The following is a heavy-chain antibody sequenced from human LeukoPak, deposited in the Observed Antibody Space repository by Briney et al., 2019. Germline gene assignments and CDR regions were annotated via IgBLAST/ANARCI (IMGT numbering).Heavy chain of an antibody. J-gene: IGHJ5*02. D-gene: IGHD6-13*01. Sequence: GRSLRLSCAASGFIFSMYGMHWVRQAPGKGLEWVAVISYDGSNKYYGDSVKGRFSISRDNSKNTLCLQMNSLRAEDTAVYYCGKIQHQLVVAEDLWGQGTLVTVSS. V-gene: IGHV3-30*18. CDR2: ISYDGSNK. CDR3: GKIQHQLVVAEDL. CDR1: GFIFSMYG.